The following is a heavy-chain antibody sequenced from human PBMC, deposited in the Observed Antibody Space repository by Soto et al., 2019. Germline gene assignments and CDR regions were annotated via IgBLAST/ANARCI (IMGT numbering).Heavy chain of an antibody. CDR1: EFILSDCA. V-gene: IGHV3-48*01. D-gene: IGHD1-20*01. J-gene: IGHJ6*03. CDR2: ISSSSSVI. Sequence: EVQLVESGGGLVQPGGSLRLSCAISEFILSDCAMNWVRQAPGKGLEWVSYISSSSSVIDYADSVKGRFTVSRDNARNSLYLQMNSLRAEDTAVYYCARDLSWAYNWYYYMDVWGKGTTVTVSS. CDR3: ARDLSWAYNWYYYMDV.